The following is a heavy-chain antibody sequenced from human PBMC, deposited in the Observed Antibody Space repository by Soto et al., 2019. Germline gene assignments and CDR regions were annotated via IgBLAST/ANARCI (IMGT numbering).Heavy chain of an antibody. D-gene: IGHD3-22*01. Sequence: RASVKVSCKASGGTFSSYAISWVRQTPGQGLEWMGGIIPIFGTANYAQKFQGRVTITADESTSTAYMELSSLRSEDTAVYYCAAYNYYDSRVFDYWGQGTLVTVSS. CDR2: IIPIFGTA. V-gene: IGHV1-69*13. CDR3: AAYNYYDSRVFDY. J-gene: IGHJ4*02. CDR1: GGTFSSYA.